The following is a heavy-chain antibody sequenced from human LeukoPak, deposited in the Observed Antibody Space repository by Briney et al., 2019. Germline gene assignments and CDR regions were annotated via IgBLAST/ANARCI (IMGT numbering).Heavy chain of an antibody. CDR1: GFTFSGSA. CDR3: TRDSGTYNWFDP. J-gene: IGHJ5*02. CDR2: IDKKDKGYATAT. Sequence: GGSLKLSCAASGFTFSGSAIHRVRQSSGKGVEGVGQIDKKDKGYATATAYAASVKGRFTISRDDSINTAYLQMKSLKTEDTALYYCTRDSGTYNWFDPWGQGTLVTVSS. D-gene: IGHD1-26*01. V-gene: IGHV3-73*01.